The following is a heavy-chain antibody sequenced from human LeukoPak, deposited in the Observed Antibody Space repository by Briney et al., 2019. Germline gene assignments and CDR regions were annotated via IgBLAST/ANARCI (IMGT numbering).Heavy chain of an antibody. Sequence: GGSLRLSCAASGFTFSSYGMHWVRQAPGKGLEWVAVISYDGSNKYYADSVKGRFTISRDNSKNTLYLQMNSLRAEDTAVYYCARGPYGSSGTPDAFDIWGQGTMVTVSS. CDR3: ARGPYGSSGTPDAFDI. J-gene: IGHJ3*02. V-gene: IGHV3-30*03. CDR2: ISYDGSNK. CDR1: GFTFSSYG. D-gene: IGHD3-10*01.